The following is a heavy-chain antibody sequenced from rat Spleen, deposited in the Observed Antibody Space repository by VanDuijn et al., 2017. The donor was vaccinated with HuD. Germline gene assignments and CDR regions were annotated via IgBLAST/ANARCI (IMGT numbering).Heavy chain of an antibody. J-gene: IGHJ2*01. V-gene: IGHV2-6*01. CDR2: ISSGGNT. CDR3: ASQHYYDGYYRDY. CDR1: GFSLTSYT. D-gene: IGHD1-12*03. Sequence: QVQLKESGPGLVQPSQTLSLTCTVSGFSLTSYTVSWVRQPPGKGLEWIAAISSGGNTYYNSALKSRLSISRDTSKSQVFLKVNNLQTEDTAMYFCASQHYYDGYYRDYWGQGVMVTVSS.